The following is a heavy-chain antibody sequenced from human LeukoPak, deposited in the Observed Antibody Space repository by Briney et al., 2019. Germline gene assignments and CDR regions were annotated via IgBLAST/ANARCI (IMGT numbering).Heavy chain of an antibody. J-gene: IGHJ4*02. CDR1: GFTFSSYW. CDR2: IKQDGSEK. CDR3: AREYYDFWSGYYTNFDY. Sequence: PGRSLRLSCAASGFTFSSYWMSWVRQAPGKGLEWVANIKQDGSEKYYVDSVKGRFTISRDNAKNSLYLQMNSLRAEDTAVYYCAREYYDFWSGYYTNFDYWGQGTLVTVSS. V-gene: IGHV3-7*01. D-gene: IGHD3-3*01.